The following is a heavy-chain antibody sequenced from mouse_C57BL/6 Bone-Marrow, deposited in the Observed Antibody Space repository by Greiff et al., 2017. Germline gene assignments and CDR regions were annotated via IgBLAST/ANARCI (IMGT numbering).Heavy chain of an antibody. CDR1: GYTFTDYY. CDR3: AREGDYDGGDY. CDR2: INPYNGGT. Sequence: EVKLVESGPVLVKPGASVKMSCKASGYTFTDYYMNWVKQSHGKSLEWIGVINPYNGGTSYNQKFKGKATLTVDKSSSTAYMELNSLTSEDSAVYYCAREGDYDGGDYWGQGTTLTVSS. D-gene: IGHD2-4*01. J-gene: IGHJ2*01. V-gene: IGHV1-19*01.